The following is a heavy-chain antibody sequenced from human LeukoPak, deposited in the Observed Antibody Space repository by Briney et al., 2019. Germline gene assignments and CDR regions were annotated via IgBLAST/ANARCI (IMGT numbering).Heavy chain of an antibody. J-gene: IGHJ6*03. Sequence: SETLSLTCTVSDGSINTPNYYWGWIRQPPGKGLEWIGNIFYRGSTYYGPSLKSRVTISLDTSKNQFSLNLNSVTAADTAVYYCARTTEAHSWRTRYYDYYMDVWGKGTTVTVSS. CDR2: IFYRGST. CDR3: ARTTEAHSWRTRYYDYYMDV. D-gene: IGHD6-13*01. CDR1: DGSINTPNYY. V-gene: IGHV4-39*07.